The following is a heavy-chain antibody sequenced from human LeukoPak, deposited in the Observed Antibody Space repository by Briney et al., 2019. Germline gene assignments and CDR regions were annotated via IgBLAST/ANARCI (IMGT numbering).Heavy chain of an antibody. CDR2: ISAYSGNT. V-gene: IGHV1-18*01. J-gene: IGHJ4*02. CDR3: ARGRAYCGGDCYPPLGY. Sequence: ASVKVSCKASGYTFTSYGISWVRQAPGQGLEWMGWISAYSGNTNYAQKLQGRVTMTTDTSTSTAYMELRSLRSDDTAVYYCARGRAYCGGDCYPPLGYWGQGTLVTVSS. CDR1: GYTFTSYG. D-gene: IGHD2-21*02.